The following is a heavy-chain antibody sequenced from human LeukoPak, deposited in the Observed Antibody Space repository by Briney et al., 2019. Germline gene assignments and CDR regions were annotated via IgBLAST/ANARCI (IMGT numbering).Heavy chain of an antibody. Sequence: GGSLRLSCAASGFTFSSYAMSWVRQAPGKGLEWVSAISGSGGSTYYADSVKGRFTISRDNSKNTLYLQMNSLRAEDTAVYYCAKDLSLSAIVVVPAAIDYWGQGTLVTVSS. CDR2: ISGSGGST. CDR1: GFTFSSYA. J-gene: IGHJ4*02. D-gene: IGHD2-2*01. V-gene: IGHV3-23*01. CDR3: AKDLSLSAIVVVPAAIDY.